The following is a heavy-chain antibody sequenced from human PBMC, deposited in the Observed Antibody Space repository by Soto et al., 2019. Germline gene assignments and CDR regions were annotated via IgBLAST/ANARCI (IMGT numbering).Heavy chain of an antibody. V-gene: IGHV4-4*07. CDR3: VRYGTKTLRDWFDP. CDR2: IYATGTT. Sequence: SETLSLTCTVSGASISGFYWSWIRKSAGKGLEWIGRIYATGTTDYNPSLKSRVMMSVDTSKKQFSLKLRSVTAADTAVYYCVRYGTKTLRDWFDPWGQGISVTVSS. J-gene: IGHJ5*02. CDR1: GASISGFY. D-gene: IGHD1-1*01.